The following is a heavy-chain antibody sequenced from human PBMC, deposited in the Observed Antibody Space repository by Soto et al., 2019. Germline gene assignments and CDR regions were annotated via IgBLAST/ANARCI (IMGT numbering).Heavy chain of an antibody. V-gene: IGHV1-18*01. D-gene: IGHD3-16*01. CDR2: ISGYSGNT. CDR1: DYIFSLFS. Sequence: QGQLVQSGAEVKKPGAAVKVSCKASDYIFSLFSISWVRQAPGQGLEWMGSISGYSGNTKYAQKFQCTVTMTTDTSTTTAYMELRSLRSDDTAFYDCARDTFGHVDACDLWGLGTMVTFSS. J-gene: IGHJ3*01. CDR3: ARDTFGHVDACDL.